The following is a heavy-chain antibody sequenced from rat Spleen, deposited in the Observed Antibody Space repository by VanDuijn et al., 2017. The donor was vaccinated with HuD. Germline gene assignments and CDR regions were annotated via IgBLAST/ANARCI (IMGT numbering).Heavy chain of an antibody. D-gene: IGHD1-2*01. V-gene: IGHV5-29*01. Sequence: EVQLVESGGGLVQPGRSMKLSCTASGFIFRNYYMAWVRQAPTKGLEWVATISYDGSSTYYRDSVKGRFTISRDNAKSTLYLQMDSLRSEDTATYYCAPFSSYGAFAYWGQGTLVTVSS. CDR3: APFSSYGAFAY. J-gene: IGHJ3*01. CDR2: ISYDGSST. CDR1: GFIFRNYY.